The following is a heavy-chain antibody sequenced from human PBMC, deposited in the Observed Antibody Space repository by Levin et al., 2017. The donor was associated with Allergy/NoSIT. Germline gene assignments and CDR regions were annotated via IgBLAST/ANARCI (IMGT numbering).Heavy chain of an antibody. CDR1: GGSITSYY. J-gene: IGHJ5*01. V-gene: IGHV4-59*01. CDR2: VYHIGTT. Sequence: TSETLSLTCTVSGGSITSYYWSWIRQPPGKGLEWIGYVYHIGTTNYNPSLKSRVTISVDTSKNQLSLKLTSVTAADTAVYYCARVIAVSGTRFESWGQGTLVTVSS. D-gene: IGHD6-19*01. CDR3: ARVIAVSGTRFES.